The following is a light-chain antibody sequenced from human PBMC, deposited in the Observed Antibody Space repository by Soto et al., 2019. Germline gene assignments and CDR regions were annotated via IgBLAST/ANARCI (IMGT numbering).Light chain of an antibody. V-gene: IGKV1-33*01. J-gene: IGKJ5*01. CDR1: QNINNY. CDR3: QQYENLPT. CDR2: DAS. Sequence: DIQMTQSPSSLSASVGDRVTITCQARQNINNYLNWYQQKPGRAPKLLIYDASNLEAGVPSRFRGSGSGTYFTFTISRLQPEDIATYYFQQYENLPTFGQGTRLEIK.